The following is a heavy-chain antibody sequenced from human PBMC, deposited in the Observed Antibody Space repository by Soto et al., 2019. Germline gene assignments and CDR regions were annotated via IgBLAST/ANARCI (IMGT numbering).Heavy chain of an antibody. CDR3: ARDGPGIVVVTLRDYYGMDV. Sequence: LRLSCAASGFTFSSYSMNWVRPAPGKGREWVSSIRSRSSYIYYADSVKGRFTISRDNATNSLHLQMNSPRAEDTAVYYCARDGPGIVVVTLRDYYGMDVGGQGTTVTVAS. V-gene: IGHV3-21*01. CDR2: IRSRSSYI. CDR1: GFTFSSYS. J-gene: IGHJ6*02. D-gene: IGHD2-21*02.